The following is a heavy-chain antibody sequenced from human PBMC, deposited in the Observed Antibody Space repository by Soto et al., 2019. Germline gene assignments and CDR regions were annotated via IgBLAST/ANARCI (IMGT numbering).Heavy chain of an antibody. CDR3: AKRRGAGGHFDY. Sequence: GGSLRLSCAASGFTFSSYAMGWVRQGPGKGLEWVAVVSIGGSTHYADSVRGRFTISRDNSKNTLSLQMNSLAAEDTAVYFCAKRRGAGGHFDYWGQGALVTVSS. CDR1: GFTFSSYA. J-gene: IGHJ4*02. V-gene: IGHV3-23*01. CDR2: VSIGGST. D-gene: IGHD2-15*01.